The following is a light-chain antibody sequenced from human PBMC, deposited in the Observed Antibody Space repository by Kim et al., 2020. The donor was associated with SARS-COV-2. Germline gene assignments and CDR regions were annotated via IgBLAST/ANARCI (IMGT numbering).Light chain of an antibody. V-gene: IGKV1-9*01. J-gene: IGKJ5*01. CDR1: QGISSY. CDR3: QQLNSYPPIP. CDR2: AAS. Sequence: DIQLTQSPSFLSASVGDRVTITCRASQGISSYLAWYQQKPGKAPKLLIYAASTLQSGVSSRFSGSGSGTEFTLTISSLQPEDFATYYCQQLNSYPPIPFGQGTRLEIK.